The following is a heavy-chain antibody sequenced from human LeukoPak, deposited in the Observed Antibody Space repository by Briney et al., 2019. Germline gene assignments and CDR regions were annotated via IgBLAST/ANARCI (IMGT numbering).Heavy chain of an antibody. CDR2: INHSGST. CDR1: GGSFRGDY. V-gene: IGHV4-34*01. J-gene: IGHJ3*02. CDR3: ARVPGFSHIVVVTARGAFDI. Sequence: SETLSLTCAVYGGSFRGDYWRWIRQPPGKGLEWIGEINHSGSTSYNTSLKSRVTISVDTSKNQFSLKLSSVTAADTAVYYCARVPGFSHIVVVTARGAFDIWGQGTMVTVSS. D-gene: IGHD2-21*02.